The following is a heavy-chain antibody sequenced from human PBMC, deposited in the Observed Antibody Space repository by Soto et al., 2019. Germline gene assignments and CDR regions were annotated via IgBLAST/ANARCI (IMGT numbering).Heavy chain of an antibody. Sequence: GESLKISCKGSGYSFTSYWIDWVRQMPGKGLEWMGIIYPGDSDTRYSPSFQGQVTISADKSISTAYLKLSSVTAADTAVYYCARGGYSYGRYGWFDPWGQGTLVTVSS. CDR3: ARGGYSYGRYGWFDP. J-gene: IGHJ5*02. D-gene: IGHD5-18*01. V-gene: IGHV5-51*01. CDR1: GYSFTSYW. CDR2: IYPGDSDT.